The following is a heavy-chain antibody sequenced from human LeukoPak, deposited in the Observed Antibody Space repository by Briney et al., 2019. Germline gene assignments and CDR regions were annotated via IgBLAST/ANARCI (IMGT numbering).Heavy chain of an antibody. CDR3: ARVSFWSGYALDY. CDR2: ISSSSSYI. Sequence: GGSLRLSCAASGFTFSSYAMSWVRQAPGKGLEWVSSISSSSSYIYYADSVKGRFTISRDNAKNSLYLQMNSLRAEDTAVYYCARVSFWSGYALDYWGQGTLVTVSS. CDR1: GFTFSSYA. D-gene: IGHD3-3*01. J-gene: IGHJ4*02. V-gene: IGHV3-21*01.